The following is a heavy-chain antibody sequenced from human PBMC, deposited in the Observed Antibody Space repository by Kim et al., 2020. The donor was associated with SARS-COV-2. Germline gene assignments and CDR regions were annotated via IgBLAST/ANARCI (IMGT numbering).Heavy chain of an antibody. CDR1: GFTFSSYA. CDR3: ASDYCSSTSCYHYYYYGMDV. J-gene: IGHJ6*02. Sequence: GGSLRLSCAASGFTFSSYAMSWVRQAPGKGLEWVSAISGSGGSTYYADSVKGRFTISRDNSKNTLYLQMNSLRAEDTAVYYCASDYCSSTSCYHYYYYGMDVWGQGTTVTVSS. V-gene: IGHV3-23*01. CDR2: ISGSGGST. D-gene: IGHD2-2*01.